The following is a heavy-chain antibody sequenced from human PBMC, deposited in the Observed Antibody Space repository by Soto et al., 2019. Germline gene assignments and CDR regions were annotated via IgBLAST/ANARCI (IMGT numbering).Heavy chain of an antibody. CDR2: MNPNSGNT. V-gene: IGHV1-8*01. CDR3: ARRHSPPYYYFWSGYYTNYYYYYMDV. CDR1: GYTFTSYD. D-gene: IGHD3-3*01. J-gene: IGHJ6*03. Sequence: QVQLVQSGAEVKKPGASVKVSCKASGYTFTSYDINWVRQATGQGLEWMGWMNPNSGNTGYEQKFQGRVTMTRNTSISTAYMELGSLRSEETAVYYCARRHSPPYYYFWSGYYTNYYYYYMDVWGKGTKVTVSS.